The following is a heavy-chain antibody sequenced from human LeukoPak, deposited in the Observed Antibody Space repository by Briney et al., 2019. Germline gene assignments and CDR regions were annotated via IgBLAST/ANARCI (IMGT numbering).Heavy chain of an antibody. V-gene: IGHV3-21*01. CDR2: ISSSSSYI. CDR3: ARDQWYSSSPIGY. Sequence: GGSLRLSCAASGFTFGSYSMNWVRQAPGKGLEWVSSISSSSSYIYYADSVKGRFTISRDNAKNSLYLQMNSLRAEDTAVYYCARDQWYSSSPIGYWGQGTLVTVSS. J-gene: IGHJ4*02. CDR1: GFTFGSYS. D-gene: IGHD6-13*01.